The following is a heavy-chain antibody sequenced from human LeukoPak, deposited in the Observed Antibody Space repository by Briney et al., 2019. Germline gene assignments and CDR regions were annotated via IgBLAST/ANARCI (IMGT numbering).Heavy chain of an antibody. CDR2: FIPISGTV. CDR3: ARTNYDSSGYYWDRYFDY. CDR1: GGAFSSYA. Sequence: SVKVSCKASGGAFSSYAISWVRQAPGQGLEWMGGFIPISGTVNYAQKFQGRVTITADESTSTAYMELSSLRSEDTAVYYCARTNYDSSGYYWDRYFDYWGQGTLVTVSS. D-gene: IGHD3-22*01. V-gene: IGHV1-69*13. J-gene: IGHJ4*02.